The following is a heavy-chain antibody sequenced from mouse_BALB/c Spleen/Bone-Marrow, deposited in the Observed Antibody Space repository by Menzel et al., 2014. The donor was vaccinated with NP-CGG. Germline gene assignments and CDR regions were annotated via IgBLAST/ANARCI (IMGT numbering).Heavy chain of an antibody. CDR3: TRRRSLDY. V-gene: IGHV1-63*01. CDR2: IYPGSGNT. CDR1: GYAFTNYW. J-gene: IGHJ2*01. Sequence: VQLQQSGTELVRPGTSVKISCKASGYAFTNYWLGWVKQRPGHGLEWIRDIYPGSGNTYYNEKFKGKVTLTADKSSSTAYMQLSGLTSEDPAVYFCTRRRSLDYWGQGTTLTVSS.